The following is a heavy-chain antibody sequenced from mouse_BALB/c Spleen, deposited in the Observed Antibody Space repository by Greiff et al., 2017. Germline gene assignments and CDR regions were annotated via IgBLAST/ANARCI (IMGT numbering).Heavy chain of an antibody. V-gene: IGHV1-54*01. J-gene: IGHJ4*01. D-gene: IGHD2-4*01. CDR1: GYAFTNYL. CDR2: INPGSGGT. CDR3: ARSGGLRRNAMDY. Sequence: QVQLQQSGAELVRPGTSVKVSCKASGYAFTNYLIEWVKQRPGQGLEWIGVINPGSGGTNYNEKFKGKATLTADKSSSTAYMQLSSLTSDDSAVYFCARSGGLRRNAMDYWGQGTSVTVSS.